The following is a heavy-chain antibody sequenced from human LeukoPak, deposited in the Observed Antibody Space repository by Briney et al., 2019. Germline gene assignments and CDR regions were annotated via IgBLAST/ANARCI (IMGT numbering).Heavy chain of an antibody. CDR3: ARQYYYDSSGYYYWFDP. J-gene: IGHJ5*02. CDR2: IYTSGST. Sequence: SETLSLTCTVPGGSISSYYWSWIRQPPGKGLEWIGYIYTSGSTNYNPSLKSRVTISVDTSKNQFSLKLSSVTAADTAVYYCARQYYYDSSGYYYWFDPWGQGTLVTVSS. D-gene: IGHD3-22*01. CDR1: GGSISSYY. V-gene: IGHV4-4*09.